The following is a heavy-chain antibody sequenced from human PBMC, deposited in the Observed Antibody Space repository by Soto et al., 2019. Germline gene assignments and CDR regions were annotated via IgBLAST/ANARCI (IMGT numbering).Heavy chain of an antibody. CDR3: AGVKHDYSNYGGMDV. V-gene: IGHV4-34*01. CDR2: INHSGST. D-gene: IGHD4-4*01. Sequence: LPLTCAVYGGSFSGYYWSWIRQPPGKGLEWIGEINHSGSTNYNPSLKSRVTISVDTSKNQFSLKLSSVTAADTAVYYCAGVKHDYSNYGGMDVWGQGTTVTVSS. CDR1: GGSFSGYY. J-gene: IGHJ6*02.